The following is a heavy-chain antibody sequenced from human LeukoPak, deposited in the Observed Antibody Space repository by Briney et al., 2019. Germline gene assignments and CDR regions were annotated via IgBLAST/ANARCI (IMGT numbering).Heavy chain of an antibody. Sequence: SETLSFTCAVSGGSISSGGYSWSWIRQPPGKGLEWIGYIYHSGSTYYNPSLKSRVTISVDRSKNQFSPKLSSVTAADTAVYYCARAGGDQTLDYWGQGTLVTVSS. V-gene: IGHV4-30-2*01. CDR1: GGSISSGGYS. D-gene: IGHD2-21*01. CDR2: IYHSGST. CDR3: ARAGGDQTLDY. J-gene: IGHJ4*02.